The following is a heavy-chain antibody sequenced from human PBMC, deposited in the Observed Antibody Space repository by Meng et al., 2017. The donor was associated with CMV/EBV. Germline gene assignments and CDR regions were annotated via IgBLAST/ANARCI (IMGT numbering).Heavy chain of an antibody. CDR3: ARVLRQTSDFDD. J-gene: IGHJ4*02. Sequence: CKASGYSFSVYYMHEVRQAPGQGLEWMGWINPNSGGTNFAQKLQGRVTMTRDTSISTAYMELSRLRSDDTAVYYCARVLRQTSDFDDWGQGTLVTVSS. V-gene: IGHV1-2*02. CDR2: INPNSGGT. CDR1: GYSFSVYY. D-gene: IGHD1-7*01.